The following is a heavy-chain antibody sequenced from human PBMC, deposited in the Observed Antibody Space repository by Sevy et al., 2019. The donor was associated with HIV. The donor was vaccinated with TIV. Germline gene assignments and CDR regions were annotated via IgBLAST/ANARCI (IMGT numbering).Heavy chain of an antibody. CDR2: ISDSGYST. V-gene: IGHV3-23*01. D-gene: IGHD3-10*01. Sequence: GGSLRLSCVASGFTFSTYAMNWVRQAPGKGLEWVSVISDSGYSTNYADFVKGRFTISRDNSKKTLYLQMNSLRAEDLAVYYCAKDWFYYYYGMDVWGQGTTVTVSS. CDR3: AKDWFYYYYGMDV. J-gene: IGHJ6*02. CDR1: GFTFSTYA.